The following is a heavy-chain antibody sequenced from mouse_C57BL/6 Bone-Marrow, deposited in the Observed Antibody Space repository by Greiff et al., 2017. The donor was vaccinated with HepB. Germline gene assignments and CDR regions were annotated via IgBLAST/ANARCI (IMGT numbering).Heavy chain of an antibody. CDR3: ARRVTTVVAPGYFDV. CDR1: GYTFTDYY. J-gene: IGHJ1*03. Sequence: QVQLQQSGPELVKPGASVKISCKASGYTFTDYYINWVKQRPGQGLEWIGWIFPGSGSTYYNEKFKGKATLTVDKSSSTAYMLLSSLTSEDSAVYFCARRVTTVVAPGYFDVWGTGTTVTVSS. V-gene: IGHV1-75*01. CDR2: IFPGSGST. D-gene: IGHD1-1*01.